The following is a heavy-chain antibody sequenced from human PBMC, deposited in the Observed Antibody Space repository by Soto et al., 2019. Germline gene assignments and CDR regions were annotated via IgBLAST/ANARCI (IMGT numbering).Heavy chain of an antibody. CDR2: ISYDGRNK. CDR1: GFTFSSYA. CDR3: ARELRYCSRTSCYRGLGMDV. V-gene: IGHV3-30-3*01. D-gene: IGHD2-2*01. J-gene: IGHJ6*02. Sequence: QVQLVESGGGVVQPGRSLRLSCAASGFTFSSYAMHSVHQAPGKWLEWVAVISYDGRNKYYADSVKCRFTISRDNSKNTLYLQMNSLRAEDTAVYYCARELRYCSRTSCYRGLGMDVWGQGPTVTVSS.